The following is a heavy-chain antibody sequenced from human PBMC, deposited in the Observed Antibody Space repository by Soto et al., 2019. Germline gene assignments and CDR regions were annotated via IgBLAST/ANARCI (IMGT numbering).Heavy chain of an antibody. CDR2: ISSSSSYI. CDR1: GFTFSSYS. D-gene: IGHD5-12*01. CDR3: ARGPVLYSGYDSDY. J-gene: IGHJ4*02. Sequence: GGSLRLSCAASGFTFSSYSMNWVRQAPGKGLEWVSSISSSSSYIYYADSVKGRFTISRDNAKNSLYLQMNSLRAEDTAVYYCARGPVLYSGYDSDYWGQGTLVTVSS. V-gene: IGHV3-21*01.